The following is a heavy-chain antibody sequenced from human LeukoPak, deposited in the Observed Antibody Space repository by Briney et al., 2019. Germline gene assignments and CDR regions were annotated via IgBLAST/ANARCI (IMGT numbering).Heavy chain of an antibody. Sequence: GGSLRLSCAASGFTFSSSGMHWVRQAPGTGLEWVAFIRSDGNNKYYADSVKGRFTISRDNSKNTVYLQMNSLRAEDTAVYYCAKVDIVATITGGAFDIWGQGTMVTVSS. CDR2: IRSDGNNK. CDR1: GFTFSSSG. J-gene: IGHJ3*02. CDR3: AKVDIVATITGGAFDI. V-gene: IGHV3-30*02. D-gene: IGHD5-12*01.